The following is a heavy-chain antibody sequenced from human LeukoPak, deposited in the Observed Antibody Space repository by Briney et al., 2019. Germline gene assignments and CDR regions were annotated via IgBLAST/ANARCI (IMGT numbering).Heavy chain of an antibody. CDR1: GGSISIGHYY. CDR2: TYDSGNT. J-gene: IGHJ5*02. V-gene: IGHV4-30-4*01. D-gene: IGHD4-17*01. Sequence: PSETLSLTCTVSGGSISIGHYYWGWIRQPPGRGLEWIGYTYDSGNTNYNPSLKSRVTISVDTSMNQFSLKLTSVTAADTAAYYCARVADYGTSPRGQGTLVTVSS. CDR3: ARVADYGTSP.